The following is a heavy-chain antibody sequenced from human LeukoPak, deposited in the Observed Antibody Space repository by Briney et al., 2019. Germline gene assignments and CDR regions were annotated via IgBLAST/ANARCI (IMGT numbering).Heavy chain of an antibody. CDR1: GDTVSSNS. D-gene: IGHD2/OR15-2a*01. V-gene: IGHV6-1*01. J-gene: IGHJ3*02. Sequence: SQSLSLTCVISGDTVSSNSRNWIRQSPSRGLEWLGSIYYKSKWFNDYAVSVKSRITINPDTSKNQFSLHLNSVTPEDTALYYGARDQPWINSFDMWGQGTMVTVSS. CDR2: IYYKSKWFN. CDR3: ARDQPWINSFDM.